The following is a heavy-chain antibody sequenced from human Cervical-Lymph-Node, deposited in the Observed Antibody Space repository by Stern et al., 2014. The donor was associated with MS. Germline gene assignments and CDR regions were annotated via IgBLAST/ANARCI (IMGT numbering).Heavy chain of an antibody. CDR2: IYYGGGA. V-gene: IGHV4-31*03. J-gene: IGHJ4*02. Sequence: VQLVESGPGLVKPSQTLSLTCTVSGGSISSGDYYWSWIRQHPGKGLEWIGYIYYGGGAYYNPALKSRVSISIDTSKNQFSLKLSSATAADTAVYYCARDSWYGGNSAYWGQGTLVTVSS. D-gene: IGHD4-23*01. CDR3: ARDSWYGGNSAY. CDR1: GGSISSGDYY.